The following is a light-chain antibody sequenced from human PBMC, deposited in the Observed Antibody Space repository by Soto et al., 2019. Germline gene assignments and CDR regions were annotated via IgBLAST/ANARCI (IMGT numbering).Light chain of an antibody. J-gene: IGLJ3*02. CDR3: QSYDSSLSTWA. CDR2: GNN. Sequence: QSVLTQPPSVSGAPGQRVTISCTGSSSNIGAGYDVHWYQQFPGTAPKLLIHGNNNRPSGVPDRFSGSKSGTSASLAITGLQAEDDADYYCQSYDSSLSTWAFGGGTKLTVL. CDR1: SSNIGAGYD. V-gene: IGLV1-40*01.